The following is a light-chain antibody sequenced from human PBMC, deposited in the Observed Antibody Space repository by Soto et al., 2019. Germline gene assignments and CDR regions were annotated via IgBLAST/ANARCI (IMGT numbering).Light chain of an antibody. J-gene: IGLJ2*01. CDR3: AAWDDSLSGVV. V-gene: IGLV1-47*01. Sequence: QSVLTQPPSASGTPGQRVTISCSGGSSNIGHNYVYWYQQVPETAPKLPIYRNNERPSGVPDRFSGSKSGTSASLAISGLRSEDEAEYFCAAWDDSLSGVVFGGGTKLTVL. CDR1: SSNIGHNY. CDR2: RNN.